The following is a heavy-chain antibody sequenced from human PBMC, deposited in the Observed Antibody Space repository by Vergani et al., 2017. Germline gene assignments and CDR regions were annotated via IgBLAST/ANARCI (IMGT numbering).Heavy chain of an antibody. J-gene: IGHJ4*02. Sequence: VQLVQSGAEVKKSGESLKISCKTSGYSFTSYWIGWVRQMPGKGLEWMGIIYPGHSDIKYSPSFQGQVTISADNSISTAYLQWSGLTASDTAMYYCARQVGSLFDYWGQGTLVTVSS. CDR1: GYSFTSYW. CDR3: ARQVGSLFDY. CDR2: IYPGHSDI. V-gene: IGHV5-51*01. D-gene: IGHD2-15*01.